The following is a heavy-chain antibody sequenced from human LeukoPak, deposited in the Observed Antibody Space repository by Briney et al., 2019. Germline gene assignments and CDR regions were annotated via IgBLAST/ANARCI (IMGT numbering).Heavy chain of an antibody. V-gene: IGHV4-34*01. Sequence: PSETLSLTCAVYGGSFSGYYWSWIRQPPGKGLEWIGEINHSGSTNYNPSLKSRVTISVDTSKNQFSLKLSSMTAADTAVYYCARGDWAKYYDFWSGYYGSWFDPWGQGTLVTVSS. CDR2: INHSGST. CDR1: GGSFSGYY. D-gene: IGHD3-3*01. CDR3: ARGDWAKYYDFWSGYYGSWFDP. J-gene: IGHJ5*02.